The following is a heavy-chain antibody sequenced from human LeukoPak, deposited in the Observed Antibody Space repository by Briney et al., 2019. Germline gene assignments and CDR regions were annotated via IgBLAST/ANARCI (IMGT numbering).Heavy chain of an antibody. D-gene: IGHD2-2*02. CDR3: ASRRTSHCSSTSCYTQANYYYYYMDV. CDR2: IIPIFGTA. V-gene: IGHV1-69*13. Sequence: GASVKVSCKASGGTFSSYAISWVQQVPGQGLEWMGGIIPIFGTANYAQKFQGRVTITADESTSTAYMELSSLRSEDTAVYYCASRRTSHCSSTSCYTQANYYYYYMDVWGKGTTVTVSS. J-gene: IGHJ6*03. CDR1: GGTFSSYA.